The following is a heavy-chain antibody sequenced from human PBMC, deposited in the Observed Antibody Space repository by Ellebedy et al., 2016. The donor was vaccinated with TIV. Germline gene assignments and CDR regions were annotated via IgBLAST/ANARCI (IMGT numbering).Heavy chain of an antibody. V-gene: IGHV3-23*01. CDR2: ISGSGDIT. D-gene: IGHD3-22*01. J-gene: IGHJ4*02. Sequence: PGGSLRLSCAASGFSFTNHAMTWVRQAPGKGLEWVSAISGSGDITHYADSVRGRFTISRDNSKNTLYLQMNSLRAEDTAVYYCAKTYYFDSIGYYPTFDYWGQGTLVTVSS. CDR1: GFSFTNHA. CDR3: AKTYYFDSIGYYPTFDY.